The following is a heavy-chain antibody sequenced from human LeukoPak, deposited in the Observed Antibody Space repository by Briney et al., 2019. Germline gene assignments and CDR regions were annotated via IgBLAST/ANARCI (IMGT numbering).Heavy chain of an antibody. D-gene: IGHD5-18*01. V-gene: IGHV3-21*01. J-gene: IGHJ4*02. CDR3: ARGLGLQLGSDY. CDR2: ISSTSSYI. Sequence: GGFLRLSCAASGFIFSDYSMNWVRQAPGKGLEWVSSISSTSSYIYYADSVKGRFTISRDNAKNSLYLQMNSLRADDTAVYYCARGLGLQLGSDYWGQGTLVTVSS. CDR1: GFIFSDYS.